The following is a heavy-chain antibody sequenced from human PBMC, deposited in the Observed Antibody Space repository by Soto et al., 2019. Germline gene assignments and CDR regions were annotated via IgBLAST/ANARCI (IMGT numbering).Heavy chain of an antibody. CDR3: ARRKERSGPNCFDY. D-gene: IGHD6-25*01. J-gene: IGHJ4*02. CDR1: GYTFSTYD. V-gene: IGHV1-8*01. CDR2: MNPNTGNT. Sequence: QEQLVQSGAEVKKPGASVKVSCKTSGYTFSTYDINWVRQAPGQGLEWMGWMNPNTGNTGYAQKFRGRVTLTRNTSISTAYMELMSPKTEDTAVYFCARRKERSGPNCFDYWGQGTLVTVSS.